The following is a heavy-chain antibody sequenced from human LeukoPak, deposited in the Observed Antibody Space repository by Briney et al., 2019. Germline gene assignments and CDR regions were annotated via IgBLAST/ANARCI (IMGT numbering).Heavy chain of an antibody. CDR2: INSRDTT. CDR1: TFTFRNNH. J-gene: IGHJ5*02. CDR3: ARESTPLRGAFDP. Sequence: APESLRLSCAASTFTFRNNHMSCVRQAPGEELEWVSGINSRDTTYHPDSVRGRSTITRHTSKNTLSVQMNSLRAGDTAVYYCARESTPLRGAFDPWGPGTLVTVSS. D-gene: IGHD5-24*01. V-gene: IGHV3-53*04.